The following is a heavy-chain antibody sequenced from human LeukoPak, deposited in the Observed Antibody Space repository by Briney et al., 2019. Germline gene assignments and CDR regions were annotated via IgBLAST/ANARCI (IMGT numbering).Heavy chain of an antibody. CDR2: INPDNGVT. CDR1: GYTFTGYY. CDR3: ARGLVAATPLDY. D-gene: IGHD2-15*01. Sequence: ASVKVSCKASGYTFTGYYIHWVRQAPGQGLEWMGWINPDNGVTNYAQKFQGRVTMTRDTSISTAYMELSRLRSDDTAVYYCARGLVAATPLDYWGQGTLVTVSS. J-gene: IGHJ4*02. V-gene: IGHV1-2*02.